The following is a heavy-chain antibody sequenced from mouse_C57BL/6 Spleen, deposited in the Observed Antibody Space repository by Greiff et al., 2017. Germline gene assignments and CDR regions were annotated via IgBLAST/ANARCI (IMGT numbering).Heavy chain of an antibody. J-gene: IGHJ2*01. CDR2: ISDGGSYT. D-gene: IGHD4-1*01. Sequence: DVHLVESGGGLVKPGGSLKLSCAASGFTFSSYAMSWVRQTPEKRLEWVATISDGGSYTYYPDNVKGRFTISRDNAKNNLYLQMSHLKSEDTAMYYCARAELGRGYFDYWGQGTTLTVSS. V-gene: IGHV5-4*01. CDR1: GFTFSSYA. CDR3: ARAELGRGYFDY.